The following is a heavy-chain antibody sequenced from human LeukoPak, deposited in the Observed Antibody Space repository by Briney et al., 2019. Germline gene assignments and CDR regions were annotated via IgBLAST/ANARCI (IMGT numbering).Heavy chain of an antibody. J-gene: IGHJ4*02. CDR3: ARLYSGSYSAGF. Sequence: SETLSLTCAVSGYSISSRHYWGWIRQPPGKGLEWIGSIYHSGSTYYNPSLKSRVTISVDTSKNHFSLKLSSMTAADTAVYYCARLYSGSYSAGFWGQGTLVIVSS. V-gene: IGHV4-38-2*01. D-gene: IGHD1-26*01. CDR1: GYSISSRHY. CDR2: IYHSGST.